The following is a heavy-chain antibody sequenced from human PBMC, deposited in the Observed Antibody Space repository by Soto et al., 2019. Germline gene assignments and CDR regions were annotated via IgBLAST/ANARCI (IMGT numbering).Heavy chain of an antibody. D-gene: IGHD6-19*01. CDR3: VRAPAVAGVGGF. CDR2: INPNSGGT. Sequence: ASVKVSCKASGYSFTGYYIHWVRQAPGQGLEWMGWINPNSGGTNYARNFQGRVTLTRDASITTAYMELSGLRSDDTAVYYCVRAPAVAGVGGFWGQGTLVTVSS. V-gene: IGHV1-2*02. J-gene: IGHJ4*02. CDR1: GYSFTGYY.